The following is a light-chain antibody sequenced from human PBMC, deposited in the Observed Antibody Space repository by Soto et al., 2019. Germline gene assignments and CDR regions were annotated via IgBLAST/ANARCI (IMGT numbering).Light chain of an antibody. CDR2: AVS. CDR3: QQANSFPLT. J-gene: IGKJ4*01. CDR1: QSISTY. Sequence: DIQMTQSPSSLSASVGDRVTITCRASQSISTYLNWYQHKPGKAPKVLIYAVSSLQSGVPSRFSGCGSGTEFTLTISSLQPEDFATYYCQQANSFPLTFGGGTKVDIK. V-gene: IGKV1-39*01.